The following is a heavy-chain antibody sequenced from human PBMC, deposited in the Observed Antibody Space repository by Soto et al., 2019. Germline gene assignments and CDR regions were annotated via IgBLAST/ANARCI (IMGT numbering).Heavy chain of an antibody. CDR3: ARLGNDSSGYYFDSAFDI. D-gene: IGHD3-22*01. V-gene: IGHV4-59*08. CDR1: GGSISSYY. J-gene: IGHJ3*02. Sequence: SETLSLTCTVSGGSISSYYWSWIRQPPGKGLEWIGYIYYSGSTNYNPSLKSRVTISVDTSKNQFSLKLSSVTAADTAVYYCARLGNDSSGYYFDSAFDIWGQRTMVTVSS. CDR2: IYYSGST.